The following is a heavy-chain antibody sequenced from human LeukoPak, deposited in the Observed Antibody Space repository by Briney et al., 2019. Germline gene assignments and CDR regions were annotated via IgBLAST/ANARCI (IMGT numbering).Heavy chain of an antibody. Sequence: SETLSLTCTVSGGSISSYYWSWIRQPPGKGLEWIGYIYYSGSTNYNPSLKSRFTISVDTSKNQFSLKLSSVTAADTAVYYCARAYYDFWSGYQENYYYYYMDVWGKGTTVTVSS. J-gene: IGHJ6*03. CDR3: ARAYYDFWSGYQENYYYYYMDV. V-gene: IGHV4-59*01. CDR2: IYYSGST. CDR1: GGSISSYY. D-gene: IGHD3-3*01.